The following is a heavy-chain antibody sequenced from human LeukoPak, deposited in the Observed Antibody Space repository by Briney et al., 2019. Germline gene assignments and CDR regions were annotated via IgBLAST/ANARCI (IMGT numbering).Heavy chain of an antibody. CDR1: GGSISSSNW. J-gene: IGHJ6*03. D-gene: IGHD6-19*01. CDR2: IYHSGST. V-gene: IGHV4-4*02. Sequence: SGTLSLTCAVSGGSISSSNWWSWVRQPPGKGLEWIGEIYHSGSTNYNPSLKSRVTISVDKSKNQFSLKLSSVTAADTAVYYCARGSYSSGWSQLNYYYYMDVWGKGTTVTVSS. CDR3: ARGSYSSGWSQLNYYYYMDV.